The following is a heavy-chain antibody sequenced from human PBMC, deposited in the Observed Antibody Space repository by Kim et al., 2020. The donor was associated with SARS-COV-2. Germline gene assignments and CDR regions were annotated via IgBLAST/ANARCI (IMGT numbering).Heavy chain of an antibody. J-gene: IGHJ6*02. V-gene: IGHV3-30*07. D-gene: IGHD6-6*01. Sequence: VNGRFTIARDNSKNSLYMQMNSLRAEDTAVYYCARDGAYSSSSGEYGMDVWGQGTTVTVSS. CDR3: ARDGAYSSSSGEYGMDV.